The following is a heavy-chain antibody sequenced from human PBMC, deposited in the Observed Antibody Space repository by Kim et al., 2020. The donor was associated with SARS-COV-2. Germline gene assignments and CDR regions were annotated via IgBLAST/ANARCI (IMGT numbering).Heavy chain of an antibody. Sequence: SSSSPIYYADSVKGRFTISRDNAKNSLYLQMNSLRAEDTAVYYCARGFTYWGQGTLVTVSS. V-gene: IGHV3-48*01. CDR2: SSSSPI. J-gene: IGHJ4*02. CDR3: ARGFTY.